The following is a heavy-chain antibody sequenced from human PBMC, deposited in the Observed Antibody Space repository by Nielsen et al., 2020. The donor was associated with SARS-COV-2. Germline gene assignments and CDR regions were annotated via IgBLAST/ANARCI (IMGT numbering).Heavy chain of an antibody. J-gene: IGHJ4*02. D-gene: IGHD2-15*01. CDR3: ARVRGTHCSGGSCYFKYFDY. Sequence: WIRQPPGKGLEWVAVIWYDGSNKYYADSVKGRFTISRDNSKNTLYLQMNSLRAEDTAVYYCARVRGTHCSGGSCYFKYFDYWGQGTLVTVSS. CDR2: IWYDGSNK. V-gene: IGHV3-30*04.